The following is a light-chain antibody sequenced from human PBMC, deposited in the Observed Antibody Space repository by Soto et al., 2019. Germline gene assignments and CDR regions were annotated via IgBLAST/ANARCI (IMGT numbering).Light chain of an antibody. V-gene: IGKV3-15*01. J-gene: IGKJ4*01. CDR3: QQYNTWPLT. CDR2: DAS. CDR1: QSISGN. Sequence: EIVLTQSSATLSVSPGERATLSCRASQSISGNFAWYQQKPGQAPRLLISDASARATGVPARFSGSWSGTEFSLTISILQSEDFAVYYCQQYNTWPLTFGGGTKVEIK.